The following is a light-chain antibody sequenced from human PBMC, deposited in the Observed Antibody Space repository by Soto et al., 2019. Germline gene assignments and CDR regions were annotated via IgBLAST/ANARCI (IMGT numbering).Light chain of an antibody. Sequence: DIQMTQSPSSLSASVGDRVTITCRASQSINNYLSWYQQKSGKAPDRLIFGASTLASGVPSRFSGSGSGTNFTLTISGIQPEDFATYFCQQTFSSPLTFGGGTKVDIK. CDR3: QQTFSSPLT. J-gene: IGKJ4*01. CDR2: GAS. CDR1: QSINNY. V-gene: IGKV1-39*01.